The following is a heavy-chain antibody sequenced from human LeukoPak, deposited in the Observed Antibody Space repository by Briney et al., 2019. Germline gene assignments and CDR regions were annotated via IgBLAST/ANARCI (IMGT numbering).Heavy chain of an antibody. CDR1: GGSFSGYY. D-gene: IGHD3-22*01. Sequence: PSETLSLTCAVYGGSFSGYYWSWIRQPPGKGLEWIGEINHSGSTNYNPSLKSRVTISVDTSKNQFSLKLSSVTAADTAVYYCARVVPYYYDSIGYASKYYFDYWGQGTLVTVSS. CDR2: INHSGST. CDR3: ARVVPYYYDSIGYASKYYFDY. J-gene: IGHJ4*02. V-gene: IGHV4-34*01.